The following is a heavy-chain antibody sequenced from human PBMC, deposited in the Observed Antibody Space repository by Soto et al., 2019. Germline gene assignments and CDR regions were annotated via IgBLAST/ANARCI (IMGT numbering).Heavy chain of an antibody. CDR3: ARDPPKYCSGGSCYTTPDY. Sequence: GGSLRISCAASGFTFSSYSMNWVRQAPGKGLEWVSSISSSSSYIYYADKVKGRFTISRDNAKNSLYLQMNSLRAEDTAVYFCARDPPKYCSGGSCYTTPDYWGQGTLVTVSS. J-gene: IGHJ4*02. CDR2: ISSSSSYI. CDR1: GFTFSSYS. D-gene: IGHD2-15*01. V-gene: IGHV3-21*01.